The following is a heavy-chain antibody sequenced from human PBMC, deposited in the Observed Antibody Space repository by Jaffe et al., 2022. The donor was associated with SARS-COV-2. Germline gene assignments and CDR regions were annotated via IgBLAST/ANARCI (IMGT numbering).Heavy chain of an antibody. D-gene: IGHD2-2*01. CDR3: AKGPRKYQLEDEDV. Sequence: QVQLVESGGGVVQPGRSLRLSCAASGFTFSSYGMHWVRQAPGKGLEWVAVISYDGSNKYYADSVKGRFTISRDNSKNTLYLQMNSLRAEDTAVYYCAKGPRKYQLEDEDVWGQGTTVTVSS. CDR1: GFTFSSYG. V-gene: IGHV3-30*18. CDR2: ISYDGSNK. J-gene: IGHJ6*02.